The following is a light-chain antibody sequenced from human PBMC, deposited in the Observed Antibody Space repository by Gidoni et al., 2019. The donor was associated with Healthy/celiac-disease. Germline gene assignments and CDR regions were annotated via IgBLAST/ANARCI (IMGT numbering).Light chain of an antibody. Sequence: GTPGQRVTISCSGSSSNSGSNYVSWYQQPPGTAPKLLIYRNNQRPSGVPDRFSGSKSGTSASLAISGLRSEDEADYYCAAWDDSLSGVVFGGGTKLTVL. CDR3: AAWDDSLSGVV. CDR1: SSNSGSNY. CDR2: RNN. V-gene: IGLV1-47*01. J-gene: IGLJ2*01.